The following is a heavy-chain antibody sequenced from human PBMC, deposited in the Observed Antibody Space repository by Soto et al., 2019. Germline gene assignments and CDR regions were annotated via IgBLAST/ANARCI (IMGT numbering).Heavy chain of an antibody. CDR3: AKDTGRGGGSVFDY. D-gene: IGHD2-15*01. Sequence: PGGSLRLSCAPSGFIFSNYAMSWVRQARGKGLEWVSAISGSGADTYYTESVKGRFTISRDNFKNTLYLQMNSLRAEDTAVYHCAKDTGRGGGSVFDYWGQGTLVTVSS. CDR1: GFIFSNYA. V-gene: IGHV3-23*01. CDR2: ISGSGADT. J-gene: IGHJ4*02.